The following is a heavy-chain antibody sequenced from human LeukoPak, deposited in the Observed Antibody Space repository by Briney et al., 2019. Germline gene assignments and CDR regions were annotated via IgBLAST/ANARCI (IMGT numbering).Heavy chain of an antibody. CDR1: GGSISSSSYY. D-gene: IGHD3-10*01. V-gene: IGHV4-39*07. CDR2: IYYSGST. CDR3: ARVDGSGSYSYYYYYYGMDV. Sequence: KPSETLSLTCTVSGGSISSSSYYWGWIRQPPGKGLEWIGSIYYSGSTYYNPSLKSRVTISVDTSKNQFSLKLSSVTAADTAVYYCARVDGSGSYSYYYYYYGMDVWGQGTTVTVSS. J-gene: IGHJ6*02.